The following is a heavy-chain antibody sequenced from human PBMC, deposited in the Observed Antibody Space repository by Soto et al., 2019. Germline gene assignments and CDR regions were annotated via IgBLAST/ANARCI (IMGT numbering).Heavy chain of an antibody. D-gene: IGHD1-26*01. Sequence: GGSLRLSCAASGFTFSSYAMSWVRQAPGKGLEWVSAISGSGGSTYYADSVKGRFTISRDNSKNTLYLQMNSLRAEDTAVYYCAKPIVGATVTPVYYYYGMDVWGQGTTVTVSS. CDR2: ISGSGGST. V-gene: IGHV3-23*01. CDR3: AKPIVGATVTPVYYYYGMDV. J-gene: IGHJ6*02. CDR1: GFTFSSYA.